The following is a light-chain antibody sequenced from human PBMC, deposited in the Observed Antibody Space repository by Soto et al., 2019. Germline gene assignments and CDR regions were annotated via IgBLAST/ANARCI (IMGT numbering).Light chain of an antibody. J-gene: IGKJ1*01. Sequence: DIPMTQSPSTLSGSVGDRVTITCRASQTISSWLAWYQQKPGKAPKLLIYKASTLKSGVPSRFSGSGSGTEFTLTISSLQPDDVATYSCQHYNSYSSAFGQGTKVELK. CDR1: QTISSW. CDR3: QHYNSYSSA. CDR2: KAS. V-gene: IGKV1-5*03.